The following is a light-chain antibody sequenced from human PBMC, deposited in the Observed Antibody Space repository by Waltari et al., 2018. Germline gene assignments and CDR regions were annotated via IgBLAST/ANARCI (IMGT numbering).Light chain of an antibody. CDR3: QQSYYSVT. CDR2: AAS. Sequence: DIQMTQSPSSLSASVGDRVIITCRASQNIASYLNWYQQKPGKAPKVLIYAASTLQSGVPSRFSGSGSGTDFTLTISSLQPEDFATYYCQQSYYSVTFGPGTKVDI. J-gene: IGKJ3*01. CDR1: QNIASY. V-gene: IGKV1-39*01.